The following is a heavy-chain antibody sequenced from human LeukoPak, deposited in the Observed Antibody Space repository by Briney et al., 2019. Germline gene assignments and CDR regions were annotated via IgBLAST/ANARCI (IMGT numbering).Heavy chain of an antibody. V-gene: IGHV4-59*01. CDR1: GGSFSDYY. J-gene: IGHJ6*02. D-gene: IGHD3-10*01. CDR3: ARTSRHYYGSGKNLTPWPAGLDV. Sequence: SEPLSLTCTVSGGSFSDYYWTWIRQPPGKGLEWIGYSGSAKYNPSLKSRVTISTDTSKRHFSLTLSNVTAADTAVYYCARTSRHYYGSGKNLTPWPAGLDVWGPGTTVTVS. CDR2: SGSA.